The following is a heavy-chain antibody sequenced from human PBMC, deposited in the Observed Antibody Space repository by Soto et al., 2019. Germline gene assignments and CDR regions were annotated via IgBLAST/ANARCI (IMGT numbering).Heavy chain of an antibody. CDR1: GYSFTSYW. CDR2: IDPSDSYT. J-gene: IGHJ6*02. CDR3: ARVYEGEYDYYYYGMDV. V-gene: IGHV5-10-1*01. Sequence: GESLKISCKGSGYSFTSYWISWVRQMPGKGLEWMGRIDPSDSYTNYSPSFQGHVTISADKSISTAYLQWSSLKASDTAMYYCARVYEGEYDYYYYGMDVWGQGTTVTVSS. D-gene: IGHD2-8*01.